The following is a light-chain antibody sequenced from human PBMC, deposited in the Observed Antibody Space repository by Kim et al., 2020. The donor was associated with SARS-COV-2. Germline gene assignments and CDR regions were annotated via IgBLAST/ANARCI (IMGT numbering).Light chain of an antibody. CDR2: GTS. J-gene: IGKJ1*01. Sequence: LSPGERATLSCRASQSLSSSHLAWYQQKPGQAPRLLIYGTSSRATGIPDRFSGSGSGTDFTLTISRLEPEDIAVYYCQQYSASRTFGQGTKVDI. V-gene: IGKV3-20*01. CDR1: QSLSSSH. CDR3: QQYSASRT.